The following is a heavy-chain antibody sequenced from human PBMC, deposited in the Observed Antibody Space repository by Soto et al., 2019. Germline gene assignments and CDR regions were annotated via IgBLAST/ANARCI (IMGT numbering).Heavy chain of an antibody. CDR3: VHRQYNLGKYGMDV. V-gene: IGHV2-5*02. D-gene: IGHD1-1*01. Sequence: QITLKESGPTVVKPTQTLTLTCTFSGFSLSTTGVGVGWIRQPPGKALEWLALFYWDDTKRYSPSLKTRLTTXKXTXINQVVLTMTNMDPVDTATYYCVHRQYNLGKYGMDVWGQGTTVTVSS. CDR2: FYWDDTK. CDR1: GFSLSTTGVG. J-gene: IGHJ6*02.